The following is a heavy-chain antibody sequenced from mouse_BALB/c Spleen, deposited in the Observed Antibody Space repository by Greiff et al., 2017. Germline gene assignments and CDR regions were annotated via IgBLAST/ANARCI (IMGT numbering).Heavy chain of an antibody. Sequence: EVMLVESGGGLVQPGGSRKLSCAASGFTFSSFGMHWVRQAPEKGLEWVAYISSGSSTIYYADTVKGRFTISRDNPKNTLFLQMTSLRSEDTAMYYCARRPGSSYDYAMDYWGQGTSVTVSS. CDR1: GFTFSSFG. CDR3: ARRPGSSYDYAMDY. CDR2: ISSGSSTI. V-gene: IGHV5-17*02. J-gene: IGHJ4*01. D-gene: IGHD1-1*01.